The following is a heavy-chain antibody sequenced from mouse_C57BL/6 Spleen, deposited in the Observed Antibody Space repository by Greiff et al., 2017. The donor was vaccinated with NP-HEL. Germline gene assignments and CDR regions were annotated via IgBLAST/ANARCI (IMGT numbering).Heavy chain of an antibody. Sequence: QVQLQQPGAELVKPGASVKLSCKASGYTFTSYWMQWVKQRPGQGLEWIGEIDPSDSYTNYNQKFKGKATLTVDTSSSTAYMQLSSLTSEDSAVYYCARAGGSPYWGQGTTLTVSS. V-gene: IGHV1-50*01. CDR3: ARAGGSPY. J-gene: IGHJ2*01. CDR2: IDPSDSYT. CDR1: GYTFTSYW.